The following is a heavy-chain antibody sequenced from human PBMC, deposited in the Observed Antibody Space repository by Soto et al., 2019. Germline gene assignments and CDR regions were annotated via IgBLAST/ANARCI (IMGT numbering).Heavy chain of an antibody. CDR2: INPSGGST. CDR1: GYTFTSYY. D-gene: IGHD4-17*01. J-gene: IGHJ4*02. Sequence: GASVKVSCKASGYTFTSYYMHWVRQAPGQGLEWMGIINPSGGSTSYAQKFQGRVTMTRDMSTSTVYMELSSLRSEDTAVYYCARDAYDYGEFAGIGYWGQGTLVTVSS. V-gene: IGHV1-46*01. CDR3: ARDAYDYGEFAGIGY.